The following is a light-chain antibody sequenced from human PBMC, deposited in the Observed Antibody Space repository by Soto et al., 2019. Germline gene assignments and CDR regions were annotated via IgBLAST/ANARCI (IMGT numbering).Light chain of an antibody. CDR3: QQYGSSPRT. V-gene: IGKV3-20*01. CDR1: QRVSSSY. J-gene: IGKJ1*01. Sequence: EIVLTQSPGTLSLSPGERATLSCRASQRVSSSYLAWYQQKPGQAPRLLIYGASSKATGIPDRFSGSGSGTDFTLTISRLEPEDFAVYYWQQYGSSPRTFGQGAKVEI. CDR2: GAS.